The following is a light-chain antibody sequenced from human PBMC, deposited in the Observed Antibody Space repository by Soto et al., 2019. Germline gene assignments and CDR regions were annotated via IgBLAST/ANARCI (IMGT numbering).Light chain of an antibody. J-gene: IGKJ2*01. Sequence: EIVLTQSPGTLSLSPGERATLSCRASQSVSSSYLAWYQQKPGQAPRLLIYGASSRATGIPDRFSGSGSGTDFTLTISRLEPADFAVYYCQQYETFGQGTKLEIK. V-gene: IGKV3-20*01. CDR3: QQYET. CDR1: QSVSSSY. CDR2: GAS.